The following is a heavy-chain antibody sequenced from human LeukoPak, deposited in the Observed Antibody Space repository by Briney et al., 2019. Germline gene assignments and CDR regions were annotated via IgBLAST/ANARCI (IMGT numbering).Heavy chain of an antibody. CDR1: GGSFSGYY. CDR3: ARIGVWFGEGNLSGYFDY. Sequence: SETLSPTCAVYGGSFSGYYWSWIRQPPGKWLEWIGEINHSGSTNYNPSLKSRVTISVDTSKNQFSLKLSSVTAADTAVYYCARIGVWFGEGNLSGYFDYWGQGILVTVSS. J-gene: IGHJ4*02. V-gene: IGHV4-34*01. CDR2: INHSGST. D-gene: IGHD3-10*01.